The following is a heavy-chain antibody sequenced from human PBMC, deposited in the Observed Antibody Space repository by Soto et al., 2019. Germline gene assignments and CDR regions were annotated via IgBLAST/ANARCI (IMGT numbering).Heavy chain of an antibody. Sequence: QVQLVESGGGVVQPGRSLRLSCAASGFTFSSYGMHWVRQAPGKGLEWVAVISYDGSNKYYADSVKGRFTISRDNSKNTLYLQMNSLRAEDTAVYYCAKDQGYCSSTSCYIFDYWGQGTLVTVSS. V-gene: IGHV3-30*18. D-gene: IGHD2-2*01. J-gene: IGHJ4*02. CDR3: AKDQGYCSSTSCYIFDY. CDR2: ISYDGSNK. CDR1: GFTFSSYG.